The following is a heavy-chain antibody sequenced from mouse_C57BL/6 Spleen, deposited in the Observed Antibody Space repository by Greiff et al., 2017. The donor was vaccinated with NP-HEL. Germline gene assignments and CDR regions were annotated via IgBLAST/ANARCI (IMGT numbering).Heavy chain of an antibody. CDR3: AREENDYDVGYFDY. D-gene: IGHD2-4*01. V-gene: IGHV1-64*01. J-gene: IGHJ2*01. CDR2: IHPNSGST. CDR1: GYTFTSYW. Sequence: VQLQQPGAELVKPGASVKLSCKASGYTFTSYWMHWVKQRPGQGLEWIGMIHPNSGSTNYNEKFKSKATLTVDKSSSTAYMQLSSLTSEDSAVYYCAREENDYDVGYFDYWGQGTTLTVSS.